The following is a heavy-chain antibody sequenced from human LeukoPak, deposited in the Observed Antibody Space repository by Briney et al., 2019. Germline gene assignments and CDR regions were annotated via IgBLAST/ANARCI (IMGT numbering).Heavy chain of an antibody. Sequence: SETLSLTCDVSGYSIRSGYYWAWIRQPPGKGLEWIGSLHHTRSTYYNPSLKSRVTMSVDRSNNKFSLQLSSATAADTALYYCARDRESSPWELLLDCWGQGILVTVSS. J-gene: IGHJ4*02. CDR3: ARDRESSPWELLLDC. CDR1: GYSIRSGYY. V-gene: IGHV4-38-2*02. D-gene: IGHD3-10*01. CDR2: LHHTRST.